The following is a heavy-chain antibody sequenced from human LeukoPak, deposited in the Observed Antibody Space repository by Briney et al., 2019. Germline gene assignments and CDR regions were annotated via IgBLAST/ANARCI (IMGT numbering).Heavy chain of an antibody. V-gene: IGHV3-48*03. CDR3: AKVVLTMVRGYLDY. CDR2: ISSSGSTI. Sequence: GGSLRLSCAASGFTFSSYEMNWVRQAPGKGLEWVSYISSSGSTIYYADSVKGQFTISRDNSKNTLYLQMNSLRAEDTAVYYCAKVVLTMVRGYLDYWGQGTLVTVSS. D-gene: IGHD3-10*01. CDR1: GFTFSSYE. J-gene: IGHJ4*02.